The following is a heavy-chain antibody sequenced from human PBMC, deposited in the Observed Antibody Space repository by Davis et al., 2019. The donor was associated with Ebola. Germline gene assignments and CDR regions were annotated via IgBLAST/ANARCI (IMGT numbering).Heavy chain of an antibody. J-gene: IGHJ4*02. Sequence: GESLKISCAASGFSINSYSMGWVRQSPGKGLEWVSVISVSGASTYYADFVKGRFIISRDNSKNTLDLQMNSLRAEDTAVYYCAGTLEWSFRGIDYWGQGTLVTVSS. CDR3: AGTLEWSFRGIDY. CDR1: GFSINSYS. D-gene: IGHD3-3*01. V-gene: IGHV3-23*01. CDR2: ISVSGAST.